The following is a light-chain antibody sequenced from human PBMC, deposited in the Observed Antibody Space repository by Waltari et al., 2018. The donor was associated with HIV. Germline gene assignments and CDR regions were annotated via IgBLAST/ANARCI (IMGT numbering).Light chain of an antibody. CDR3: QSYDSGRGGV. CDR1: NSNIGADYG. Sequence: QSVLTQPPSVSGAPGQSVTISCTGGNSNIGADYGVHCYRQLPGTAPKLLIYDNNNRPSGVPDRCSGSKSGTSASLSISGLQSEDETGYYGQSYDSGRGGVFGAGTKLIVL. CDR2: DNN. V-gene: IGLV1-40*01. J-gene: IGLJ2*01.